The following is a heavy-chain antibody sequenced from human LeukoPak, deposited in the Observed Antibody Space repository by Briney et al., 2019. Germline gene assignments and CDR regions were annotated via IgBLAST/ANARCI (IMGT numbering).Heavy chain of an antibody. Sequence: SETLSLTCTVSGGSISSYYWSWIRQPPGKGLEWIGYIYYSGSTNYNPSLKSRVTISVDTSKNQFSLKLSSVTAADTAVYYCARQVQWLAFNWFDPWGQGTLVTVSS. D-gene: IGHD6-19*01. J-gene: IGHJ5*02. V-gene: IGHV4-59*08. CDR1: GGSISSYY. CDR3: ARQVQWLAFNWFDP. CDR2: IYYSGST.